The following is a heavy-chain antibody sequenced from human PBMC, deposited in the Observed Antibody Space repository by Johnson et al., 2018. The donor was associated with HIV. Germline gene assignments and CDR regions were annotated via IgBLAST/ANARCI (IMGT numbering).Heavy chain of an antibody. CDR2: IYSGGTT. J-gene: IGHJ3*02. CDR1: GFTFSNAW. D-gene: IGHD2-15*01. V-gene: IGHV3-66*01. Sequence: VQLVESGGGVVQPGRSLRLSCAASGFTFSNAWMSWVRQAPGKGLEWVSVIYSGGTTDYSDSVKGRFTISRDNSKNTLYLQMNGLRADDTAVYYCAKVGGGGFDIWGQGTMVTVCS. CDR3: AKVGGGGFDI.